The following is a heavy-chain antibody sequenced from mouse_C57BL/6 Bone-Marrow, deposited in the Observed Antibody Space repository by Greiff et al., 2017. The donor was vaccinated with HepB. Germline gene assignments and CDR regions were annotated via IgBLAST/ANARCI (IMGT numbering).Heavy chain of an antibody. D-gene: IGHD1-1*01. CDR1: GYTFTSYW. CDR3: ARETTVVATSPEFAY. Sequence: VQLQQPGAELVKPGASVKMSCKASGYTFTSYWITWVKQRPGQGLEWIGDIYPGSGSTNYNEKFKSKATLTVDTSSSTAYMQLSSLTSEDSAVYYCARETTVVATSPEFAYWGQGTLVTVSA. CDR2: IYPGSGST. J-gene: IGHJ3*01. V-gene: IGHV1-55*01.